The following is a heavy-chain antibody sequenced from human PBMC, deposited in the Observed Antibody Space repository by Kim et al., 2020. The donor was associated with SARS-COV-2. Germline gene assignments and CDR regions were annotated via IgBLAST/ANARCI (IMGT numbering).Heavy chain of an antibody. D-gene: IGHD3-22*01. Sequence: SETLSLTCTVSGGSISGSSYYWGWIRQPPGKGLEWIASIYYSGSTYYNPSLKSRVTISVDTSKKQFSLKLRSVTAADTAMYYCASYDSSSSASDYWGQG. V-gene: IGHV4-39*07. CDR1: GGSISGSSYY. J-gene: IGHJ4*01. CDR3: ASYDSSSSASDY. CDR2: IYYSGST.